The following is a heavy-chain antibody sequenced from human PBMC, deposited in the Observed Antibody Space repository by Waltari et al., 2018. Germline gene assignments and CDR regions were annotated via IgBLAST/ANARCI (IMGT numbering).Heavy chain of an antibody. Sequence: QVQLVESGGGVVQPGRSLRLSCAASGFTFSNYGMHWVREAPGKGLEWVAVISYDGSNKSYADSVKGRFTISRDNSKNTLYLQMNSMRAEDTAVYYCAKDTGYCSGGSCFCFDYWGQGTLVAVSS. CDR1: GFTFSNYG. CDR3: AKDTGYCSGGSCFCFDY. CDR2: ISYDGSNK. V-gene: IGHV3-30*18. J-gene: IGHJ4*02. D-gene: IGHD2-15*01.